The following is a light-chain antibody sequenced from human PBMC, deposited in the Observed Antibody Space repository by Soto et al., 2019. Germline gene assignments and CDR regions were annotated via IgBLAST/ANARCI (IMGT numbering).Light chain of an antibody. CDR1: SSDVGGYNY. CDR2: DVS. Sequence: QSALTQPASVSGSPGQSITISCTGTSSDVGGYNYVSWYQQHPGKAPKLMSYDVSSRPSGVSNRFSGSKSGNTASLTISGLQGEDEADYYCSSYTSSSTRVVFGGGTKFT. CDR3: SSYTSSSTRVV. J-gene: IGLJ2*01. V-gene: IGLV2-14*03.